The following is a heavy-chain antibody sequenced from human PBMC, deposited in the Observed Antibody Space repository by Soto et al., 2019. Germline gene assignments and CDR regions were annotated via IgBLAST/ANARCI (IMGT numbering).Heavy chain of an antibody. V-gene: IGHV1-2*02. D-gene: IGHD1-26*01. CDR3: ARVRSGSYFFAFDI. CDR1: GYTFNGQY. Sequence: QVQLVQSGAEVKRPGASMKVSCKASGYTFNGQYIHWVRQAPGHGLEWMGWINPNSGGTIYAQKFQDRVTMTRDSSISTAYMELRSLRSDDMAVYYCARVRSGSYFFAFDIWGQGTMVNVSS. J-gene: IGHJ3*02. CDR2: INPNSGGT.